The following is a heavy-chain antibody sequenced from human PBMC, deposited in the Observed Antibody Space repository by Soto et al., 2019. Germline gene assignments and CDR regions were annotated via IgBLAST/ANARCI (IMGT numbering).Heavy chain of an antibody. CDR2: LNIAGTI. J-gene: IGHJ2*01. D-gene: IGHD6-13*01. Sequence: ETLSLTCSVSGASISSYNWNWVRQSAGKGPEWVGRLNIAGTINYNPSLKSRITMSMDTSKNQISLHLRSVTAADTVMYYCARDRGEYTSSWFWYFSHWGHGTLVTVSS. CDR3: ARDRGEYTSSWFWYFSH. CDR1: GASISSYN. V-gene: IGHV4-4*07.